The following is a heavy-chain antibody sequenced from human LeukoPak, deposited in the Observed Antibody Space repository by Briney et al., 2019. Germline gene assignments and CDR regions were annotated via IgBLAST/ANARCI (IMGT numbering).Heavy chain of an antibody. CDR2: INPSGGSA. D-gene: IGHD2-21*01. V-gene: IGHV1-46*01. CDR1: GYTFTSYY. Sequence: ASVKVSCKASGYTFTSYYMHWVRQAPGQGLEWMGIINPSGGSASYAQKFQGRVTMTRDTSTSTVYMEMSSLRSEDTAAYYCARDLHILWCRDYYGMDVWGQGTTVTVSS. J-gene: IGHJ6*02. CDR3: ARDLHILWCRDYYGMDV.